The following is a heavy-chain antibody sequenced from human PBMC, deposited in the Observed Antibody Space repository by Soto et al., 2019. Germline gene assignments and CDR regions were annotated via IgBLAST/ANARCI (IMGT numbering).Heavy chain of an antibody. CDR2: VNPRGGST. J-gene: IGHJ4*02. CDR3: ARAPFSSSSFFFDF. CDR1: GYTFTAYF. D-gene: IGHD6-6*01. V-gene: IGHV1-46*01. Sequence: ASVKVSCKASGYTFTAYFMHWVRQAPGQGLEWIGIVNPRGGSTNYAQKFQGRVGMTWDTSTSTVYMDLSSLRSDDTAVYFCARAPFSSSSFFFDFWGQGTRVTVSS.